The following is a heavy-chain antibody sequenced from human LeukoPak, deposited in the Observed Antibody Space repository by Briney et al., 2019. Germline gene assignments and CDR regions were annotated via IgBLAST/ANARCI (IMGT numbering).Heavy chain of an antibody. CDR2: IKQDGNEK. J-gene: IGHJ4*02. CDR1: GFTFSDYY. CDR3: ASSRSAYDYFDY. V-gene: IGHV3-7*01. D-gene: IGHD5-12*01. Sequence: GGSLRLSCAASGFTFSDYYMSWIRQAPGKGLEWVANIKQDGNEKYYVDSVKGRFTISRDNAKNSLYLQMNSLRAEDTAVYYCASSRSAYDYFDYWGQGTLVTVSS.